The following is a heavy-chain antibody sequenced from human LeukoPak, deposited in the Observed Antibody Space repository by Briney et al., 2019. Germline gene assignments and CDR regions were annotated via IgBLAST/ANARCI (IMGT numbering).Heavy chain of an antibody. J-gene: IGHJ3*02. CDR3: AKAVYRAPGDSFDI. D-gene: IGHD4-11*01. CDR2: ISGSGGST. V-gene: IGHV3-23*01. CDR1: GFTFSSYA. Sequence: GGSLRPSCAASGFTFSSYAMCGVRQAPGEGLDWVSAISGSGGSTYYTDSLKGRFTISRDNSTNTLCLHMNSLRAEGTRVYYCAKAVYRAPGDSFDIWGQGTIVTVS.